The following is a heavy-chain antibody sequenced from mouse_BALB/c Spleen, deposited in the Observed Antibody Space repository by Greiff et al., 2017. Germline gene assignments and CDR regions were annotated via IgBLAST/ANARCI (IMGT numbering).Heavy chain of an antibody. V-gene: IGHV3-8*02. J-gene: IGHJ2*01. CDR1: GDSITSGY. CDR3: ARLRGLRGYFDY. D-gene: IGHD2-4*01. CDR2: ISYSGST. Sequence: VQLKESGPSLVKPSQTLSLTCSVTGDSITSGYWNWIRKFPGNKLEYMGYISYSGSTYYNPSLKSRISITRDTSKNQYYLQLNSVTTEDTATYYCARLRGLRGYFDYWGQGTTLTVSS.